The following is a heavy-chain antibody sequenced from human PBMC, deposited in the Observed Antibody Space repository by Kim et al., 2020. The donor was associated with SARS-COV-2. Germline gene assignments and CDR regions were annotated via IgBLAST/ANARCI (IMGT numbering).Heavy chain of an antibody. CDR3: VRNRGFNSFDY. CDR2: IKQDGSVK. Sequence: GGSLRLSCAASGFTFTTYWMTWVRQAPGKGLEWVANIKQDGSVKSYVDSVRGRFTISRDNAKTSLYLQMNSLRDEYTAVYYCVRNRGFNSFDYWGQGTLVTVSS. CDR1: GFTFTTYW. J-gene: IGHJ4*02. D-gene: IGHD6-25*01. V-gene: IGHV3-7*01.